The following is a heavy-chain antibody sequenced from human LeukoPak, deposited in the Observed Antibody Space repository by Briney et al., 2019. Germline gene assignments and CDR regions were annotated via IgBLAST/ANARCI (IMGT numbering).Heavy chain of an antibody. V-gene: IGHV3-21*01. J-gene: IGHJ4*02. CDR3: ARDGSIVATIILVGAIDY. CDR1: GFMFSSYS. Sequence: GGSLRLSCAASGFMFSSYSMNWVRQAPGKGLEWVSSISSSSSCIYYADSVKGRFTISRDNAKNSLYLQMNSLRAEDTAVYYCARDGSIVATIILVGAIDYWGQGTLVTVSS. D-gene: IGHD5-12*01. CDR2: ISSSSSCI.